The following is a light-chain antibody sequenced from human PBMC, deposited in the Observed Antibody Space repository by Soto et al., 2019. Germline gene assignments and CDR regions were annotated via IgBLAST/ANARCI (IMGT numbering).Light chain of an antibody. CDR3: QSYDSSLSGYVV. CDR2: TDN. V-gene: IGLV1-47*02. Sequence: QSVLTQPPSASGTPGQRVTISCSGSTSNIGSNYVYWYQHLPGTAPKLLIYTDNQRPSGVPDRFSGSKSGTSASLAITGLQAEDEADYYCQSYDSSLSGYVVFGGGTQLTVL. J-gene: IGLJ2*01. CDR1: TSNIGSNY.